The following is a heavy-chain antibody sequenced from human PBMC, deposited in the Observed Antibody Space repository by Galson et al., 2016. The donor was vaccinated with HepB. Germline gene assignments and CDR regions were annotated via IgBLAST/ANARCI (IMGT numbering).Heavy chain of an antibody. J-gene: IGHJ4*02. CDR3: ATETVVVNLLRVLDS. CDR1: GASITSTNW. V-gene: IGHV4-4*02. CDR2: IYHSGSF. D-gene: IGHD2-15*01. Sequence: SETLSLTCTVSGASITSTNWWSWVRQSPGKGLEWIGEIYHSGSFNYNPSVKSRLSISVDQSKNQFSLTLSSVSAADTAIYYCATETVVVNLLRVLDSWGQGIPVTVSS.